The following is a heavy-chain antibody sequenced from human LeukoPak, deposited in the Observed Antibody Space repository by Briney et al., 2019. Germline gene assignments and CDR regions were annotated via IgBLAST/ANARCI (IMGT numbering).Heavy chain of an antibody. Sequence: PGGSLRLSCAASGFTFSSYSMNWVRQAPGKGLEWVSSISSSSSYIYYADSVKGRFTISRDNAKNSLYLQMNSLRAEDTAVYYCARKSGSRGWFDPWGQGTLVTVSS. CDR1: GFTFSSYS. CDR2: ISSSSSYI. J-gene: IGHJ5*02. V-gene: IGHV3-21*01. CDR3: ARKSGSRGWFDP. D-gene: IGHD2-15*01.